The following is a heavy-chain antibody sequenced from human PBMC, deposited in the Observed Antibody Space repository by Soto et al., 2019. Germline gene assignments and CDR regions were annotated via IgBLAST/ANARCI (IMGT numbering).Heavy chain of an antibody. CDR1: GFTFSSYS. V-gene: IGHV3-21*01. CDR2: ISSSSSYI. J-gene: IGHJ6*03. Sequence: GGSLRLSCAASGFTFSSYSMNWVRQAPGKGLEWVSSISSSSSYIYYADSVKGRFTISRDNAKNSLYLQMNSLRAEDTAVYYCARVGKDYYYGSGSYYNPYYYYMDVWGKGTTVTVSS. D-gene: IGHD3-10*01. CDR3: ARVGKDYYYGSGSYYNPYYYYMDV.